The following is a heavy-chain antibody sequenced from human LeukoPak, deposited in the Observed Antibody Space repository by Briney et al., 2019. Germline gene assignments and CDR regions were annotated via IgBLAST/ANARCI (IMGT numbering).Heavy chain of an antibody. CDR3: AKAERYSSGWFHFDY. CDR1: GFTFDDYA. J-gene: IGHJ4*02. Sequence: GGSLRLSCAASGFTFDDYAMHWVRQAPGKGLEGVSGISWNSGSIGYADSVKGRFTISRDNAKNSLYLQMNSLRAEDTALYYCAKAERYSSGWFHFDYWGQGTLVTVSS. D-gene: IGHD6-19*01. V-gene: IGHV3-9*01. CDR2: ISWNSGSI.